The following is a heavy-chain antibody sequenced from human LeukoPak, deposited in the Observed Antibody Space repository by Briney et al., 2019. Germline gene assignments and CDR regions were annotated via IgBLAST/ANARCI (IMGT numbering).Heavy chain of an antibody. CDR2: ISSSSSYI. CDR3: AKFLGESGYFDWSSENAFDI. D-gene: IGHD3-9*01. V-gene: IGHV3-21*04. Sequence: GGSLRLSCAASGFTFSSYSMNWVRQAPGKGLEWVSSISSSSSYIYYADSVKGRFTISRDNSKNTLYLQMNSLRAEDTAVYYCAKFLGESGYFDWSSENAFDIWGQGTMVTVSS. J-gene: IGHJ3*02. CDR1: GFTFSSYS.